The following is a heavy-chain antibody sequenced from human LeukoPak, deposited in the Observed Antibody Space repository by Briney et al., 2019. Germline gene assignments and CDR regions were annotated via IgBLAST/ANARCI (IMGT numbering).Heavy chain of an antibody. D-gene: IGHD3-10*01. Sequence: GGSLRLSCAASGFTFSSYAMHWVRQAPGKGLEWVAVISYDGSNKYYADSVKGRFTIPRDNSKNTLYLQMNSLRAEDTAVYYCARGSPRFDYWGQGTLVTVSS. CDR3: ARGSPRFDY. V-gene: IGHV3-30-3*01. CDR1: GFTFSSYA. J-gene: IGHJ4*02. CDR2: ISYDGSNK.